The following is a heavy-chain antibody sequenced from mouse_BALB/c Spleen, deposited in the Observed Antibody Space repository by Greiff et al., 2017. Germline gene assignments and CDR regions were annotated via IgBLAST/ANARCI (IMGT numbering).Heavy chain of an antibody. CDR1: GYTFTDYA. J-gene: IGHJ4*01. CDR2: ISTYYGDA. V-gene: IGHV1S137*01. CDR3: ARRDHGRAMDY. Sequence: VQLQESGAELVRPGVSVKISCKGSGYTFTDYAMHWVKQSHAKSLEWIGVISTYYGDASYNQKFKGKATMTVDKSSSTAYMELARLTSEDSAIYYCARRDHGRAMDYWGQGTSVTVSS.